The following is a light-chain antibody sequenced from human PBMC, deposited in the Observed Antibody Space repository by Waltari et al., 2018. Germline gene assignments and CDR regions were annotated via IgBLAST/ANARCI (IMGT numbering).Light chain of an antibody. CDR1: QSVNYY. Sequence: EVVLTQSPATLSVSPGERATLSCRASQSVNYYLAWYQQKDGQAPRLLIYGPSTRATGIPARFSGSVSGTEFTLSISSLQSEDFAIYYCQQYDEWPRTFGHGTRVEI. J-gene: IGKJ1*01. V-gene: IGKV3-15*01. CDR2: GPS. CDR3: QQYDEWPRT.